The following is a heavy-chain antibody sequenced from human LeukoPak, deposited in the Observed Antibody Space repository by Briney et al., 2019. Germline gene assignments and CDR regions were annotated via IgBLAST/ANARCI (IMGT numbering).Heavy chain of an antibody. V-gene: IGHV1-58*01. J-gene: IGHJ4*02. CDR2: IVVGSGDT. CDR1: GFTFTSSA. CDR3: AAVSVVVVPAARDQDYFDY. D-gene: IGHD2-2*01. Sequence: SVKVSCKASGFTFTSSAVQWVRQARGQRLEWIGWIVVGSGDTNYAQKFQERVTITRDMSTSTAYMELSSLRSEDTAVYYCAAVSVVVVPAARDQDYFDYWGQGTLVTVSS.